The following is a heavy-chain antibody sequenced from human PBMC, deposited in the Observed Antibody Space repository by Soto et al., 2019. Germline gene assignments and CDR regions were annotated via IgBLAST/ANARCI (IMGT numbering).Heavy chain of an antibody. D-gene: IGHD3-10*01. CDR2: TRNKANSYTT. Sequence: EVQLVESEGGLVQPGGSLRLSCAASGFTFRDHYMDWVRQAPGKGLEWVGRTRNKANSYTTEYAASVKGRFTITRDDSKKSLYLQMNSLKIEDTAVYYCARVTMGGQYYFDYWGQGTLVTVSS. J-gene: IGHJ4*02. CDR1: GFTFRDHY. CDR3: ARVTMGGQYYFDY. V-gene: IGHV3-72*01.